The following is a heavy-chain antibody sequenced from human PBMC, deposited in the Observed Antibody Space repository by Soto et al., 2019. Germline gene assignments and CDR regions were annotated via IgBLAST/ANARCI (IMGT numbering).Heavy chain of an antibody. CDR2: ISGSGDST. CDR1: VFTFSSYA. J-gene: IGHJ4*02. V-gene: IGHV3-23*01. Sequence: GGSLRLSCAASVFTFSSYAMSWVRQTPGKGLEWVSAISGSGDSTYYADSVKGRFTISRDNSKNTLYLQMNSLRAQGTPMYYYGRVPKRVWPYFFASWALGTLVTGS. CDR3: GRVPKRVWPYFFAS.